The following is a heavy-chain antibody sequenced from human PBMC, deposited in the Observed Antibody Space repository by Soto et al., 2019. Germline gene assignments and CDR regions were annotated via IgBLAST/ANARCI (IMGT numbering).Heavy chain of an antibody. V-gene: IGHV1-69*01. CDR3: AREEGSSWTNWFDP. J-gene: IGHJ5*02. CDR1: GGTFSSYA. Sequence: QVQLVQSGAEVKKPGSSVKVSCKASGGTFSSYAISWVRHAPGQGLEWMGGIIPILGTANYAQKFQGRVTITADESTSTAYMELSSLRSEDTAVYYCAREEGSSWTNWFDPWGQGTLVTVSS. D-gene: IGHD6-13*01. CDR2: IIPILGTA.